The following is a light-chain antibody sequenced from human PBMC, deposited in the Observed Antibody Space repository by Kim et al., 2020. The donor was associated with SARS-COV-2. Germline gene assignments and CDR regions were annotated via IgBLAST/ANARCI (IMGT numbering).Light chain of an antibody. V-gene: IGLV2-14*01. CDR1: SSDVGGYNY. J-gene: IGLJ1*01. Sequence: QSALTQPASVSGSPGQSITISCTGTSSDVGGYNYVSWYQQHPGKAPKLMIYDVSKRPSGVSNRFSGSKSGNTASLTISGLQAEDEADYYCCSFAGSYTFVFGVGTKVTVL. CDR3: CSFAGSYTFV. CDR2: DVS.